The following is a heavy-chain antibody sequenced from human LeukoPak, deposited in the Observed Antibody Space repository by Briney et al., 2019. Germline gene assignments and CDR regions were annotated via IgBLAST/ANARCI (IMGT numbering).Heavy chain of an antibody. CDR3: ARENARRKYYYDSSGYYPD. Sequence: ETLSLTCAVSGYSISSGYYWGWIRQPSGKGLEWVANIQQDGSERYYVDSVKGRFTISRDNAKNSLYLQMNSLRAEDTAVYYCARENARRKYYYDSSGYYPDWGQGTLVTVSS. V-gene: IGHV3-7*01. CDR1: GYSISSGYY. D-gene: IGHD3-22*01. CDR2: IQQDGSER. J-gene: IGHJ4*02.